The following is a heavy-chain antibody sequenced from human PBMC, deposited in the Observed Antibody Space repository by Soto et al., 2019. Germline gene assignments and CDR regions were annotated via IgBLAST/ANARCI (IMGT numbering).Heavy chain of an antibody. J-gene: IGHJ6*02. D-gene: IGHD3-3*01. CDR3: ARCGRITIFGVVIARGGMDV. CDR1: GGSFSGYY. V-gene: IGHV4-34*01. CDR2: INHSGST. Sequence: SATLSLTCAVYGGSFSGYYWSWIRQPPGKGLEWIGEINHSGSTNYNPSLKSRVTISVDTSKNQFSLKLSSVTAADTAVYYCARCGRITIFGVVIARGGMDVWGQGTTVTVS.